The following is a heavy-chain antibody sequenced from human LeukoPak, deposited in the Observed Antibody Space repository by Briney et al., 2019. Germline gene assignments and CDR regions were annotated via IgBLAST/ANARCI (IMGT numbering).Heavy chain of an antibody. CDR3: TRAIRTAAPDS. CDR2: INSDGSST. D-gene: IGHD2-21*02. Sequence: GGSLRLSCESSGFSFSSYWMHWVRQAPGKGLVWVPTINSDGSSTSFADSVKGRFTVSRDNVRNTLYLEMNSLRAEDTAVYYCTRAIRTAAPDSWGQGTLVTVSS. V-gene: IGHV3-74*01. J-gene: IGHJ4*02. CDR1: GFSFSSYW.